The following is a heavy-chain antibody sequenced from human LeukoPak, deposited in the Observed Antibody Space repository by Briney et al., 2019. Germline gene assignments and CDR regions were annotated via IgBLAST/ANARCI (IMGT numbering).Heavy chain of an antibody. CDR1: GFTFSSYA. CDR2: ISYDGSNK. CDR3: ARDSPRGAVATIYGDYGY. J-gene: IGHJ4*02. V-gene: IGHV3-30*04. D-gene: IGHD5-12*01. Sequence: GGSLRLSCAASGFTFSSYAMHWVRQAPGKGLEWVAVISYDGSNKYYADSVKGRFTISRDNSKNTLYLQMNSLRAEDTAVYYCARDSPRGAVATIYGDYGYWGQGTLVTVSS.